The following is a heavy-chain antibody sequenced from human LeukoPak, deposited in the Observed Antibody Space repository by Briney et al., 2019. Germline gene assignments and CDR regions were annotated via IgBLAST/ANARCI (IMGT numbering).Heavy chain of an antibody. D-gene: IGHD2-15*01. CDR1: GGTFSSYA. V-gene: IGHV1-69*13. CDR3: ARGSLRTRDRYYFDY. J-gene: IGHJ4*02. Sequence: ASVKVSCKASGGTFSSYAISWVRQAPGQGLEWMGGIIPIFGTANYAQKFQGRVTITADESTSTAYMELSSLRSEDTAVYYCARGSLRTRDRYYFDYWGQGTLVTVSS. CDR2: IIPIFGTA.